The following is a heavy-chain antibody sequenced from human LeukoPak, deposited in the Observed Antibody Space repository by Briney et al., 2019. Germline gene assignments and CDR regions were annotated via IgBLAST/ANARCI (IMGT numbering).Heavy chain of an antibody. Sequence: GGSLRLSCAASGFSFSTYWMHWVRQAPGKGLVWASRINTDGRTTNYAGSVKGRFTISRDNAKNTLSLQLNSLRAEDTAVYYCARGASSGYRIDYWGQGALVTVSS. CDR3: ARGASSGYRIDY. D-gene: IGHD3-10*01. J-gene: IGHJ4*02. CDR2: INTDGRTT. V-gene: IGHV3-74*01. CDR1: GFSFSTYW.